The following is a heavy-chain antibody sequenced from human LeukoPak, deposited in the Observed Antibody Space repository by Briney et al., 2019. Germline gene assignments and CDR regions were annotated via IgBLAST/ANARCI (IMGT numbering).Heavy chain of an antibody. V-gene: IGHV1-18*01. CDR1: GYTFTSYG. Sequence: ASVKVSCKASGYTFTSYGISWVRQAPGQGLEWMGWISVYNGNTNYAQKLQGRVTTTTDTSTSTAYMELRSLRSDDTAVYYCARDGSRDCGGDCYSDYWGQGTLVSVSS. J-gene: IGHJ4*02. CDR3: ARDGSRDCGGDCYSDY. D-gene: IGHD2-21*02. CDR2: ISVYNGNT.